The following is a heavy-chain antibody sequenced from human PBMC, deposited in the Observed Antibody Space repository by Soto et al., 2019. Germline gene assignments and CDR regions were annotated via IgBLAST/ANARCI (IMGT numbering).Heavy chain of an antibody. CDR1: GFTFSSYA. CDR3: AKGASYDILTGYQPFDY. Sequence: HPGGSLRLSCAASGFTFSSYAMSWVRQAPGKGLEWVSAISGSGGSTYYADSVKGRFTISRDNSKNTLYLQMNSLRAEDTAVYYCAKGASYDILTGYQPFDYWGQGTLVTVSS. V-gene: IGHV3-23*01. J-gene: IGHJ4*02. D-gene: IGHD3-9*01. CDR2: ISGSGGST.